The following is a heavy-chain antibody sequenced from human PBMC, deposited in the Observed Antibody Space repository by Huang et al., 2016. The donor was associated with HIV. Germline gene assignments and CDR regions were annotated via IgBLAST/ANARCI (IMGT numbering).Heavy chain of an antibody. CDR3: AKFGGWERPPHY. CDR1: GYG. Sequence: QVQLVESGGGVVQSGRSLRLSCAASGYGMHWVRQAPGKGLEWVAVISYDGSNKYYADSVKGRFTSSRDNSKNTLYLQMNSLRAEDTAVYYCAKFGGWERPPHYWGQGTLVTVSS. D-gene: IGHD1-26*01. CDR2: ISYDGSNK. J-gene: IGHJ4*02. V-gene: IGHV3-30*18.